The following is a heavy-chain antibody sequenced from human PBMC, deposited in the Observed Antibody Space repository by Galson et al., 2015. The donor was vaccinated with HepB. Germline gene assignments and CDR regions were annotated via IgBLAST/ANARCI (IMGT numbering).Heavy chain of an antibody. D-gene: IGHD6-13*01. CDR2: ISSSSSYI. Sequence: SLRLSCAASGFTFSSYWMHWARQAPGKGLEWVSSISSSSSYIYYADSVKGRFTISRDNAKNSLYLQMNSLRAEDTAVYYCARDQGIAALGSFQHWGQGTLVTVSS. CDR1: GFTFSSYW. J-gene: IGHJ1*01. V-gene: IGHV3-21*01. CDR3: ARDQGIAALGSFQH.